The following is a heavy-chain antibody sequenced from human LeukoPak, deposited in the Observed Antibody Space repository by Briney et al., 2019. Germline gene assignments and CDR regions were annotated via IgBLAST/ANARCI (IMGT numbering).Heavy chain of an antibody. D-gene: IGHD3-10*01. CDR1: GFTFSSYE. Sequence: GGSLRLSCAASGFTFSSYEMNWVRQAPGKGLEWVSYISSSGSTIYYVDSVKGRFTISRDNAKNSLYLQMNSLRAEDTALYYCAKDPYGSGSYRCFDYWGQGTLVTVSS. CDR3: AKDPYGSGSYRCFDY. J-gene: IGHJ4*02. CDR2: ISSSGSTI. V-gene: IGHV3-48*03.